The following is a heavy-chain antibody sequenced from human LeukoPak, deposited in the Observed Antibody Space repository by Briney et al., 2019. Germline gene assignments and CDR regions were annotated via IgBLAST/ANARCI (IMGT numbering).Heavy chain of an antibody. CDR3: ARDRVPRIVVVPAAPRWFDP. J-gene: IGHJ5*02. CDR1: GGTFSSYA. V-gene: IGHV1-69*13. CDR2: IIPIFGTS. Sequence: SVKVSCKASGGTFSSYAISWVRQAPGQGLEWMGGIIPIFGTSNYAQKFQGRVTIAADESTSTAYMELSSLRSEDTAVYYCARDRVPRIVVVPAAPRWFDPWGQGTLVTVSS. D-gene: IGHD2-2*01.